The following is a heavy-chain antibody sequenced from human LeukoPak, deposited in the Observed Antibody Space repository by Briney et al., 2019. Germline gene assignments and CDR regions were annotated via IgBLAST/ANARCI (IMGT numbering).Heavy chain of an antibody. D-gene: IGHD5-24*01. CDR3: ARGDRDGYRLYYFDY. CDR2: ISSSGGYI. V-gene: IGHV3-21*01. CDR1: GFTFSSYS. Sequence: GGSLRLSCAASGFTFSSYSMNWVRQAPGKGLEWVSSISSSGGYIYYADSMKGRFTTSRDSARNSLYLQMNSLRAEDTAVYYCARGDRDGYRLYYFDYWGQGTLVTVST. J-gene: IGHJ4*02.